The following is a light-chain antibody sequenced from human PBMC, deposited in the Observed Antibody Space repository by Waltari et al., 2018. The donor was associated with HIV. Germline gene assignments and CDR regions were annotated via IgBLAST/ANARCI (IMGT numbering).Light chain of an antibody. CDR2: AAS. Sequence: LTQSPSFLSASVRDRITITCRASQDISNYLAWYQQKPGTVPKLLIYAASTLQSGVPSRFSGSGSGTEFTLTISGLQPEDFATYYCQQLSGDPFTFGPGTNVDLK. CDR1: QDISNY. J-gene: IGKJ3*01. V-gene: IGKV1-9*01. CDR3: QQLSGDPFT.